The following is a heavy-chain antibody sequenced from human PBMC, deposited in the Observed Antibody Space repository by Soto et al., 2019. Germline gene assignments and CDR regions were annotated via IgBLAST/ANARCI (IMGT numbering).Heavy chain of an antibody. CDR2: VSGSGNTQ. Sequence: GGSLRLSCVASGPRFSSYSMNWVRQAPGKGPEWVAYVSGSGNTQYYADSVKDRFTISRDNAKQSLYLQLNSLRDEDTAVYYCARDPKSGNQKLYFDYWGQGALVTVSS. CDR1: GPRFSSYS. J-gene: IGHJ4*02. CDR3: ARDPKSGNQKLYFDY. D-gene: IGHD1-1*01. V-gene: IGHV3-48*02.